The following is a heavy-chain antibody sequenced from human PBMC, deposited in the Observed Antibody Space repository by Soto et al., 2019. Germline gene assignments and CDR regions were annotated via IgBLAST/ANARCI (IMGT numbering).Heavy chain of an antibody. Sequence: SETLSLTCAVYGGAFSDYYWSWIRQPPGKGLEWIVEINQSGSTNYNPSLKSRVPLSVDTSKSQYSVNLSSVTAADTAVYYCARAVVATHYYYGMDVWGQGTTVTVSS. V-gene: IGHV4-34*01. CDR3: ARAVVATHYYYGMDV. J-gene: IGHJ6*02. D-gene: IGHD5-12*01. CDR2: INQSGST. CDR1: GGAFSDYY.